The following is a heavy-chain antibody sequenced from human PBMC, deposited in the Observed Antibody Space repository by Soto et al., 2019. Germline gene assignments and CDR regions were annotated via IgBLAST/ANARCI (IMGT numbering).Heavy chain of an antibody. CDR3: GKSQDFYY. V-gene: IGHV3-23*01. CDR2: STGSGTIT. J-gene: IGHJ6*01. Sequence: HPGGSLRLSGAASGFTFSGDAMTWVRQAPGKGLEWVSSSTGSGTITYYADSVKGRFIISRDNSKNTVSLKMNSLRAHHTAVYYCGKSQDFYY. CDR1: GFTFSGDA.